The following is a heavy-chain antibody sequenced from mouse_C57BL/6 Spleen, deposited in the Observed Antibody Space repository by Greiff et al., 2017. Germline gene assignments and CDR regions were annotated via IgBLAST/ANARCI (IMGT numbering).Heavy chain of an antibody. CDR3: ARQLVWYFDV. CDR2: ISSGSSTI. D-gene: IGHD4-1*02. CDR1: GFTFSDYG. V-gene: IGHV5-17*01. Sequence: EVKLMESGGGLVKPGGSLKLSCAASGFTFSDYGMHWVRQAPEKGLEWVAYISSGSSTIYSADTVKGRFTISRDNAKNTLFLQMTSLRSEDTAMYYCARQLVWYFDVWGTGTTVTVSS. J-gene: IGHJ1*03.